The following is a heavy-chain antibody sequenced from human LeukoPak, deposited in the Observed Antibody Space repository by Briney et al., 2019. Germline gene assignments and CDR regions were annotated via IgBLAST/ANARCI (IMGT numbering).Heavy chain of an antibody. V-gene: IGHV3-11*01. CDR2: ITSNRGVI. D-gene: IGHD3-10*01. CDR1: GFIFSDYY. CDR3: ARDYYASGNYQHFDY. J-gene: IGHJ4*02. Sequence: PGGALRLSCAASGFIFSDYYMSWIRQAPGKGLEWLSYITSNRGVIYYADSVKGRFTVSRDNAKNSLYLQMNSLRAEDTAVYYCARDYYASGNYQHFDYWGQGTLVTVSS.